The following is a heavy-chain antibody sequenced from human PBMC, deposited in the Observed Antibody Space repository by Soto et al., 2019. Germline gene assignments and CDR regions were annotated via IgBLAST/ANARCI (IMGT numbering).Heavy chain of an antibody. V-gene: IGHV1-69*02. D-gene: IGHD2-21*01. J-gene: IGHJ6*03. CDR1: GGTFSSYT. CDR3: GKPRSFCGDCTDYYYYYLYV. Sequence: SVKVSCKASGGTFSSYTIGWVRQAPGQGLEWMGRIIPILGIANYAQKFQGRVTITADKSTSTAYMELSSLRSEDTAGYYCGKPRSFCGDCTDYYYYYLYVWSKRSTVTVSS. CDR2: IIPILGIA.